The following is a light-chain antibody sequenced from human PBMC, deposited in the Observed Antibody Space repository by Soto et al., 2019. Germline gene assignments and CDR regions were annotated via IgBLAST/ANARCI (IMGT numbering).Light chain of an antibody. V-gene: IGKV1-17*01. J-gene: IGKJ4*01. CDR2: AAS. Sequence: DIQMTQSPSSLSASVGDRVTITCRASQGIRNDLGWYQQKPGKAPKRLIYAASTLESGVPSRFSGNVSRTEFTLTISTLQSEDVAMYYCLQHNSYTLSCGGGTRVEIK. CDR3: LQHNSYTLS. CDR1: QGIRND.